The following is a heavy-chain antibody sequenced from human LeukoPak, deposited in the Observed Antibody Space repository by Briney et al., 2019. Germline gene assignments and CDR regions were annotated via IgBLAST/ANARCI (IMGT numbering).Heavy chain of an antibody. J-gene: IGHJ4*02. V-gene: IGHV3-30*02. CDR3: ARDQAPYCSSTSCYPPTADY. CDR1: GFMFSTYG. Sequence: GGSLRLSCATSGFMFSTYGMHWVRQAPGKGLAWAAFIRYDGTHKYYADSVKGRFTISRDNAKNSLYLQMNSLRAEDTAVYYCARDQAPYCSSTSCYPPTADYWGQGTLVTVSS. CDR2: IRYDGTHK. D-gene: IGHD2-2*01.